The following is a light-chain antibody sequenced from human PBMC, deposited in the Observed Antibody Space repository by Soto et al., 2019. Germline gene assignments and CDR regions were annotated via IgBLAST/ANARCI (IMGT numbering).Light chain of an antibody. Sequence: EIVLTQSPATLSLSPGERATLSCRASQSVYSYLAWYQQKPGQAPRLLIYDASKRATGIPARFSGSGSGTDFTLTISSLEPEDFAVYYCQQRSNWPPTWTFGQGNKVEIK. CDR3: QQRSNWPPTWT. J-gene: IGKJ1*01. CDR1: QSVYSY. V-gene: IGKV3-11*01. CDR2: DAS.